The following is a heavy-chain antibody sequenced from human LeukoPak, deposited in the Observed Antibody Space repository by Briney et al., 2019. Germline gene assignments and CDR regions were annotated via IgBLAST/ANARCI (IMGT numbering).Heavy chain of an antibody. J-gene: IGHJ4*02. D-gene: IGHD1-14*01. CDR1: GFTFSDYY. CDR2: ISSSGSTI. V-gene: IGHV3-11*04. CDR3: ARGWDQSSAADNRNDY. Sequence: AGGSLRLSCAASGFTFSDYYMSWIRQAPGKGLEWVSYISSSGSTIYYADSVKGRFTISRDNAKNSLYLQMNSLRAEDTAVYYCARGWDQSSAADNRNDYWGQGTLVTVSS.